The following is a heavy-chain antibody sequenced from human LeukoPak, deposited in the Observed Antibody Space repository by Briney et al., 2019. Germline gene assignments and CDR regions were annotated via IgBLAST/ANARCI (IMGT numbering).Heavy chain of an antibody. Sequence: GGSLRLSCAASGFTFSSYAMSWVRQAPGKGLEWVGFIRSKIYGGTPEYAASVKGRFTISRDDSEGVAYLQMNSLKTEDTAVYYCTRDQTPYYWGQGTLVTVAS. J-gene: IGHJ4*02. V-gene: IGHV3-49*04. CDR1: GFTFSSYA. CDR3: TRDQTPYY. CDR2: IRSKIYGGTP.